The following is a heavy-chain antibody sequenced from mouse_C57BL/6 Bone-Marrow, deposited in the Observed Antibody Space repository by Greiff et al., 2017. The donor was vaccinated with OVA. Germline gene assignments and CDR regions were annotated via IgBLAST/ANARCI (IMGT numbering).Heavy chain of an antibody. Sequence: QVQLQQSGAELVKPGASVKISCKASGYAFSSYWMNWVKQRPGKGLEWIGQIYPGDGDTNYNGKFTGKATLTADKSSSTAYMQLSCLTSEDSAFYIGASGGYGSPWFAYWGQGTLVTVSA. D-gene: IGHD1-1*01. CDR3: ASGGYGSPWFAY. CDR1: GYAFSSYW. J-gene: IGHJ3*01. CDR2: IYPGDGDT. V-gene: IGHV1-80*01.